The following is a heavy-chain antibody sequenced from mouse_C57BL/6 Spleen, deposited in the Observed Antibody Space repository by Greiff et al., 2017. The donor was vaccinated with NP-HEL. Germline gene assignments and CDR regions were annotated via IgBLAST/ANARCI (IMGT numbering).Heavy chain of an antibody. CDR1: GYTFTSYW. CDR3: ASDYSKRDAMDY. D-gene: IGHD2-5*01. CDR2: IHPNSGST. V-gene: IGHV1-64*01. Sequence: QVQLQQPGAELVKPGASVKLSCKASGYTFTSYWMHWVKQRPGQGLEWIGMIHPNSGSTNYNEKFKGKATLTVDKSSSTAYMQLSSLTSEDSAVYNCASDYSKRDAMDYWGQGTSVTVSA. J-gene: IGHJ4*01.